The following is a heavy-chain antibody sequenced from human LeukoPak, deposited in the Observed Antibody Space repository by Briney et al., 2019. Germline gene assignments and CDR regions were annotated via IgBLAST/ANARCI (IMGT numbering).Heavy chain of an antibody. Sequence: SETLSLTCAVSGYSISSGFYWGWIRQPPGKGLEWIGTIYHSGSTNYNPSLKSRVTISVDTSKNQFSLKLSSVTAADTAVYYCARARGYLNWFDPWGQGTLVTVSS. J-gene: IGHJ5*02. D-gene: IGHD5-18*01. CDR3: ARARGYLNWFDP. CDR2: IYHSGST. CDR1: GYSISSGFY. V-gene: IGHV4-38-2*01.